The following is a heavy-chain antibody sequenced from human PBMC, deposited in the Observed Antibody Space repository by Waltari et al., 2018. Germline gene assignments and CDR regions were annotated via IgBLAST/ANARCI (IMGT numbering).Heavy chain of an antibody. CDR2: IRYDRSNK. CDR3: AKDFDY. V-gene: IGHV3-30*02. J-gene: IGHJ4*02. CDR1: GFHFNSSG. Sequence: QVQLVESGGGVLQHGGSLRLFCPAPGFHFNSSGMHWVRQAPGKGLEWVAFIRYDRSNKYYADSMKGRFTISRDNSKNTLYLKMNSLRAEDTAVYYCAKDFDYWGQGTLVTVSS.